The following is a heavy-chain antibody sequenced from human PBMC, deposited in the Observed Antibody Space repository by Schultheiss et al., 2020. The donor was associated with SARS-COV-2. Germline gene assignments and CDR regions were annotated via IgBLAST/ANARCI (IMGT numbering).Heavy chain of an antibody. CDR2: ISWNSGSI. V-gene: IGHV3-9*01. CDR1: GFTFDDYA. Sequence: LSLTCAASGFTFDDYAMHWVRQAPGKGLEWVSGISWNSGSIGYADSVKGRFTISRDNAKNSLYLQMNSLRAEDTAVYYCAKGSSPNYYYYGMDVWGQGTTVTVSS. CDR3: AKGSSPNYYYYGMDV. J-gene: IGHJ6*02. D-gene: IGHD6-6*01.